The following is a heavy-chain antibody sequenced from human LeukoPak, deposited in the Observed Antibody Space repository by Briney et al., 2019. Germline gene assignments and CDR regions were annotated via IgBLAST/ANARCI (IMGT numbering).Heavy chain of an antibody. V-gene: IGHV1-69*05. D-gene: IGHD5-12*01. CDR3: ARGVEYSGYYYMDV. CDR1: GGTFSSYA. CDR2: IIPIFGTA. J-gene: IGHJ6*03. Sequence: ASVKVSCKASGGTFSSYAISWVRQAPGQGLEWMGGIIPIFGTANFAQKFQGRVTITTDEAKTTAYMELSSLRSEDTAVYYCARGVEYSGYYYMDVWGKGTTVTVSS.